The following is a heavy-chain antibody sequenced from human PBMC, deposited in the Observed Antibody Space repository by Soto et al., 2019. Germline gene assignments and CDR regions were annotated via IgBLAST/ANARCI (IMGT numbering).Heavy chain of an antibody. Sequence: QVQLVESGGGVVQPGRSLRLSCAASGFTFSSYAMHWVRQAPGKGLEWVAVISYDGSNKYYADSVKGRFTISRDNSKNTLYLQMNSLRAEDTAVYYCARDIAAYSRADYGMDVWGQGTTVTVSS. V-gene: IGHV3-30-3*01. CDR3: ARDIAAYSRADYGMDV. D-gene: IGHD6-6*01. J-gene: IGHJ6*02. CDR2: ISYDGSNK. CDR1: GFTFSSYA.